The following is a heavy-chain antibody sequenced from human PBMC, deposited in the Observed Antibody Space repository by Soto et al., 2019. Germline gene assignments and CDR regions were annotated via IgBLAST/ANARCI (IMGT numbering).Heavy chain of an antibody. CDR1: GGSISSYY. D-gene: IGHD2-15*01. Sequence: SETLSLTCTVSGGSISSYYWSWIRQPPGKGLEWIGYIYYSGSTNYNPSLKSRVTISVDTSKNQFSLKLSSVTAADTAVYYCARGIGVAAIPHFDPWGQGTQVTVSS. J-gene: IGHJ5*02. CDR2: IYYSGST. V-gene: IGHV4-59*01. CDR3: ARGIGVAAIPHFDP.